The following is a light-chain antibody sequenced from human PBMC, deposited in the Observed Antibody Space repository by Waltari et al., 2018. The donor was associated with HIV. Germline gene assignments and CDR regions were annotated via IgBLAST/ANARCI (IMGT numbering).Light chain of an antibody. CDR2: YES. CDR3: QVWDSNNDVV. CDR1: DIGTRS. V-gene: IGLV3-21*04. J-gene: IGLJ2*01. Sequence: SYVLTQTPSVSVAPGKTATLTCEGSDIGTRSVHWYRQKPGQAPVLVMYYESQRPSGIAERFSGSNSGNRATLTIGRVGVGDEADYYCQVWDSNNDVVFGRGTKLTVL.